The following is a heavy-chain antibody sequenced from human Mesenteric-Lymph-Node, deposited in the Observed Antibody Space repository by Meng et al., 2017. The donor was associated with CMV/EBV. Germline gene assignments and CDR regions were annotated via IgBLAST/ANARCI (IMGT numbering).Heavy chain of an antibody. D-gene: IGHD3-3*01. CDR2: VSWNDDK. Sequence: SGPTLVKPTQTLTLTCTFSGFSLSTTGVRVGWIRQPPGKALEWLALVSWNDDKRYSPSLKSRLTITKDTSKNQVLLTMTNMDPVDTATYFCAREGSGYYTWGWFDPWGQGTLVTVSS. CDR1: GFSLSTTGVR. CDR3: AREGSGYYTWGWFDP. V-gene: IGHV2-5*01. J-gene: IGHJ5*02.